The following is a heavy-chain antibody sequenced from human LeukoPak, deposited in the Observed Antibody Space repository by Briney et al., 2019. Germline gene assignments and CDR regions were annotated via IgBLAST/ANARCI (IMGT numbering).Heavy chain of an antibody. CDR2: IYYSGST. J-gene: IGHJ4*02. CDR1: GGSFSSYY. Sequence: SETLSLTCAVYGGSFSSYYWGWLRQPPGKGLEWIGSIYYSGSTYYNPSLKSRVTISVDTSKNQFSLKLSSVTAADTAVYYCARHPNELTYYYDSSGYLDYWGQGTLVTVSS. CDR3: ARHPNELTYYYDSSGYLDY. V-gene: IGHV4-39*01. D-gene: IGHD3-22*01.